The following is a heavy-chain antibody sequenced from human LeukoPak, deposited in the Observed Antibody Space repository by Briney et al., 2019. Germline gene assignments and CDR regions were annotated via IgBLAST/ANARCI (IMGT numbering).Heavy chain of an antibody. D-gene: IGHD1-14*01. CDR1: GYTLTSYA. J-gene: IGHJ3*02. Sequence: ASVKVSCKASGYTLTSYAMHWVRQAPGQRLEWMGWINAGNGNTKYSQEFQGRVTITRDTSASTAYMELSSLRSEDMAVYYCARAPVGRDAFDIWGQGTMVTVSS. V-gene: IGHV1-3*03. CDR2: INAGNGNT. CDR3: ARAPVGRDAFDI.